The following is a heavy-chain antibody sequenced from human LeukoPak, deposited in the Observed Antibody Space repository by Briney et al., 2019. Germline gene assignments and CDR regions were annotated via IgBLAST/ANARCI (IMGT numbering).Heavy chain of an antibody. Sequence: SETLSLTCAVSGGSISSSNWWSWVRQPPGKGLEWIGEIYHSGGTNYNPSLKSRVTISVDKSKNQFSLKLSSVTAADTAVYYCARSLKNRIAVAGTPSDYWGQGTLVTVSS. J-gene: IGHJ4*02. CDR3: ARSLKNRIAVAGTPSDY. CDR1: GGSISSSNW. CDR2: IYHSGGT. V-gene: IGHV4-4*02. D-gene: IGHD6-19*01.